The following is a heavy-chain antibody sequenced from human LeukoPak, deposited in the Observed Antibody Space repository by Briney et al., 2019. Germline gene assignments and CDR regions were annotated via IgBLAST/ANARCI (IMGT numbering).Heavy chain of an antibody. CDR3: AKTRPLDSSSWSHGDY. CDR2: ISGSGDST. V-gene: IGHV3-23*01. CDR1: GFTFDNYA. Sequence: GGSLRLSCGASGFTFDNYAMNWVRQAPGKGLEWVSAISGSGDSTYYGDSVKGRFTISRDNSKNTLYLQMNSLRAEDTAVYYCAKTRPLDSSSWSHGDYWGQGTLVTVSS. D-gene: IGHD6-13*01. J-gene: IGHJ4*02.